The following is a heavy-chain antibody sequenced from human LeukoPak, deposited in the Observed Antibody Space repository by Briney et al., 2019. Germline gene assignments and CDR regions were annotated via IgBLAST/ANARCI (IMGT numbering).Heavy chain of an antibody. CDR2: IYYSGST. V-gene: IGHV4-59*01. Sequence: PSETLSLTCTVSGGSISSYYWSWIRQPPGKGLEWIGYIYYSGSTNYNPSLKSRVTISVDTSKNQFSLKLSSVTAADTAVYYCAREPEPAAAAFDYWGPGTLVTVSS. CDR1: GGSISSYY. J-gene: IGHJ4*02. CDR3: AREPEPAAAAFDY. D-gene: IGHD6-13*01.